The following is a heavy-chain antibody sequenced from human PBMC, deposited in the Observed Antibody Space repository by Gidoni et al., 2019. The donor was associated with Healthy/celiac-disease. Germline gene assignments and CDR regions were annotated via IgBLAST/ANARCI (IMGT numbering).Heavy chain of an antibody. V-gene: IGHV3-21*01. CDR2: ISSSSSYI. J-gene: IGHJ4*02. CDR3: ARERFGELSFDY. Sequence: EVQLVESGGGLVKPGGSLRLSCAASGFTFSRYSMNWVRQAPGKGLEWVASISSSSSYIYYADSVKGRFTISRDNAKNSLYLQMNSLRAEDTAVYYCARERFGELSFDYWGQGTLVTVSS. CDR1: GFTFSRYS. D-gene: IGHD3-10*01.